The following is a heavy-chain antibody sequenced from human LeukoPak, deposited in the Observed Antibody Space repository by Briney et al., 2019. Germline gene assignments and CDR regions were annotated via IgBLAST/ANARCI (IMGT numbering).Heavy chain of an antibody. CDR2: IYSSRNT. Sequence: SETLSLTCIVSGGSISSYYWSWIRQPAGKGLEWIGRIYSSRNTNYNPSLKSRVTILVDKSKNQFSLKLSSVTAADTAVYYCARSGPIAVAGVDYWGQGTLVTVSS. J-gene: IGHJ4*02. CDR1: GGSISSYY. D-gene: IGHD6-19*01. V-gene: IGHV4-4*07. CDR3: ARSGPIAVAGVDY.